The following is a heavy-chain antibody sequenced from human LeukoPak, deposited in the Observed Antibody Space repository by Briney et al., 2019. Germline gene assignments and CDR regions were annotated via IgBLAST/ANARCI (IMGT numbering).Heavy chain of an antibody. CDR1: GFTFSNCE. J-gene: IGHJ4*02. D-gene: IGHD3-22*01. CDR3: ARDLRVVITGSFDS. CDR2: ISSSGSTT. Sequence: PGGSLRLSCVVSGFTFSNCEMNWVRQAPGKGLEWVSYISSSGSTTYYADSVKGRFTISRDNAKNSLYLQMNSLRAEDTALYYCARDLRVVITGSFDSWGQGTLVTVSS. V-gene: IGHV3-48*03.